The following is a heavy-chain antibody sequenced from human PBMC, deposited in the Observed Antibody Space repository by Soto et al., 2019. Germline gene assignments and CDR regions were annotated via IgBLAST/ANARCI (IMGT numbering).Heavy chain of an antibody. CDR2: IIPILGIA. D-gene: IGHD6-13*01. Sequence: ASVKVSCKASGGTFSSYAISWVRQAPGQGLEWMGGIIPILGIANYAQKFQGRVTITADKSTSTAYMELSSLRSEDTAVYYCARTMRRARSNSSSWYFDYWGQGTLVTVSS. CDR3: ARTMRRARSNSSSWYFDY. V-gene: IGHV1-69*10. J-gene: IGHJ4*02. CDR1: GGTFSSYA.